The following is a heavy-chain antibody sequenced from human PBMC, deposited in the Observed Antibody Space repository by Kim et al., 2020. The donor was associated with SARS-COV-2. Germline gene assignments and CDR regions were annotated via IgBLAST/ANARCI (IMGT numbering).Heavy chain of an antibody. V-gene: IGHV4-34*01. J-gene: IGHJ4*02. D-gene: IGHD3-10*01. CDR2: INHSGST. CDR1: GGSFSGYY. CDR3: ARGGPRGWRFDY. Sequence: SETLSLTCAVYGGSFSGYYWSWIRQPPGKGLEWIGEINHSGSTNYNPSLKSRVTISVDTSKNQFSLKLSSVTAADTAVYYCARGGPRGWRFDYWGQGTLVTVSS.